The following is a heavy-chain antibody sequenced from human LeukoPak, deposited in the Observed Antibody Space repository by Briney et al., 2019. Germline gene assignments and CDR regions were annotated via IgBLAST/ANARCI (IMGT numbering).Heavy chain of an antibody. V-gene: IGHV3-23*01. D-gene: IGHD6-19*01. CDR1: GFIFSDYA. Sequence: GGSLRLSCAASGFIFSDYAMSWVRQAPGKGLEWVSDIRASSGITYYADSVKGRFTVSRDNAKNTLYLQMNNLRVEDTALYFCHPLGYTSNWGQGTLVTVSS. CDR2: IRASSGIT. J-gene: IGHJ4*02. CDR3: HPLGYTSN.